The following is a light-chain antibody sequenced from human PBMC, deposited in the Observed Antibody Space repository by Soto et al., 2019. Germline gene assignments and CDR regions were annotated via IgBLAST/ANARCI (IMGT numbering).Light chain of an antibody. CDR3: QQYNNWAPLT. CDR1: QNVSYN. CDR2: GAF. J-gene: IGKJ4*01. Sequence: EILMTQSPSTLSVSPGETATLSCRASQNVSYNLAWYQQKPGQGPRLLIYGAFTRATGIPARFSGSGSGTAFTPIIISLQSEDFAVSYCQQYNNWAPLTFGGGTKVEIK. V-gene: IGKV3-15*01.